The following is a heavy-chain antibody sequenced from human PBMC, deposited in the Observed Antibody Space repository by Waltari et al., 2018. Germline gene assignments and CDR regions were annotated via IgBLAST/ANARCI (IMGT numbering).Heavy chain of an antibody. J-gene: IGHJ5*02. D-gene: IGHD6-13*01. CDR2: IYYSGST. Sequence: QVQLQASGPGLVKPSQTLSLPCTVSGGSISRGGSYWSWIRQHPGKGLEWIGYIYYSGSTYYNPSLKSRVTISVDTSKNQFSLKLSSVTAADTAVYYCARDQGIAAAGTGWFDPWGQGTLVTVSS. CDR3: ARDQGIAAAGTGWFDP. V-gene: IGHV4-31*03. CDR1: GGSISRGGSY.